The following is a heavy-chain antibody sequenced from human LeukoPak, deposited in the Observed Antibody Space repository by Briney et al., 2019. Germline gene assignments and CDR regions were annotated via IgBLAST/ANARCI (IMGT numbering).Heavy chain of an antibody. CDR2: INPSGGST. Sequence: GSSVKVSCKASGGTFSSYAISWVRQAPGQGLEWMGIINPSGGSTSYAQKFQGRVTMTRDTSTSTVYMELSSLRSEDTAVYYCARESMHYYDSSGYYPGPWGQGTLVTVSS. V-gene: IGHV1-46*01. J-gene: IGHJ5*02. CDR1: GGTFSSYA. D-gene: IGHD3-22*01. CDR3: ARESMHYYDSSGYYPGP.